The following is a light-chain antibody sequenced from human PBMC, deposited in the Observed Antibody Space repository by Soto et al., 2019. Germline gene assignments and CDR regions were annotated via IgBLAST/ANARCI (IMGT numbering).Light chain of an antibody. CDR3: HQYYKWPLT. V-gene: IGKV3-15*01. CDR2: DAS. CDR1: QSAISN. J-gene: IGKJ4*01. Sequence: ERVMTQSPATLSVSPGERVTLSCGASQSAISNLAWYQQKPGQTPRLLIYDASTRATDIPARFSGSGSGTDFTLTISSLLSEDFAVYYCHQYYKWPLTFGGGTKVDIK.